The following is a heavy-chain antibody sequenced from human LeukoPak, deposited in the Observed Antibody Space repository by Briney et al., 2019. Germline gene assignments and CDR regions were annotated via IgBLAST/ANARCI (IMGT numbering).Heavy chain of an antibody. J-gene: IGHJ6*03. Sequence: PGGSLRLSCAASGFTFSSYGMSWVRQAPGKGLEWVSAISGSGGSTYYADSVKGRFTISRDNSKNTLYLQMNSLRAEDTAVYYCAGRNMVRGVITNYYYYYMDVWGKGTTVTISS. CDR2: ISGSGGST. D-gene: IGHD3-10*01. CDR3: AGRNMVRGVITNYYYYYMDV. V-gene: IGHV3-23*01. CDR1: GFTFSSYG.